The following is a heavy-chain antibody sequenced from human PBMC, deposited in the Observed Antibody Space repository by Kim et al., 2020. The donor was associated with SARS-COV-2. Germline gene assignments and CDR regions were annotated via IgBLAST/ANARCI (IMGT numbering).Heavy chain of an antibody. CDR3: AKEGFGDSDAFDM. CDR1: GFTFSRNG. D-gene: IGHD3-10*01. CDR2: ISHDESDK. J-gene: IGHJ3*02. V-gene: IGHV3-30*18. Sequence: GGSLRLSCAASGFTFSRNGMHWVRQAPGKGLEWVGFISHDESDKYYVDSVKGRFTISRDNSKNTLYLQMNSLGAEDTAVYYCAKEGFGDSDAFDMWDQGTMVTVSS.